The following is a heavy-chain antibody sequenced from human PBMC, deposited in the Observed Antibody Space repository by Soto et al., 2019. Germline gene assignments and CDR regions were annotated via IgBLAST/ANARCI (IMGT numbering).Heavy chain of an antibody. CDR3: ATGLDY. CDR1: GYTFTSYD. V-gene: IGHV1-24*01. J-gene: IGHJ4*02. CDR2: FDPKDGET. Sequence: ASVKVSCKASGYTFTSYDINWVRQATGQGLEWMGGFDPKDGETIYAQKFQGRVTMTENTSTNTAYMELSSLRSEDTAVYYCATGLDYWGQGTLVTVSS.